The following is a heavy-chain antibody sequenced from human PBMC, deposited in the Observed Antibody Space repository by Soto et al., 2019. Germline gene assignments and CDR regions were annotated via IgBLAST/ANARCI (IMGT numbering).Heavy chain of an antibody. D-gene: IGHD3-10*01. J-gene: IGHJ4*02. V-gene: IGHV1-46*03. CDR2: INPSGGST. CDR3: ARARGEFWPFDY. Sequence: ASVKVSCKASGYTFTSYYMRWVRQAPGQGLEWMGIINPSGGSTSYAQKFQGRVTMTRDTSTSTVYMELSSLRSEDTAVYYCARARGEFWPFDYWGQGTLVTVSS. CDR1: GYTFTSYY.